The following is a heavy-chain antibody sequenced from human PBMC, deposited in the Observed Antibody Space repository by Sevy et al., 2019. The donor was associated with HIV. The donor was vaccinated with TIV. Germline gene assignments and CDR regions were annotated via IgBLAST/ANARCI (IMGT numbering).Heavy chain of an antibody. CDR3: ARSGFYYGSGSPGY. V-gene: IGHV4-61*01. CDR2: VYYSGST. J-gene: IGHJ4*02. Sequence: SETLSLTCTVSGGSVSSKTHHWNWIRQPPGKGLEWIGYVYYSGSTTYNPSLKSRVTISVDTSKNQFSLQLNSVTAADTAVYYCARSGFYYGSGSPGYWGQGTLVTVSS. CDR1: GGSVSSKTHH. D-gene: IGHD3-10*01.